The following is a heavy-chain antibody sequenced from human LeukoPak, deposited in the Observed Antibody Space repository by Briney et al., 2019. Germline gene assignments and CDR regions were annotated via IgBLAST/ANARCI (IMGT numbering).Heavy chain of an antibody. CDR2: MKYDGSEK. Sequence: GGSLRLSCVGSGFTFSRHWISWVRQAPGKGLEWVAHMKYDGSEKYYVDSVKGRFTISRDNSKNMVSLQMNSLRAEDTAVYFCAGTPVAGSRILWRYFDYWGQGILVTASS. CDR3: AGTPVAGSRILWRYFDY. V-gene: IGHV3-7*03. CDR1: GFTFSRHW. D-gene: IGHD6-19*01. J-gene: IGHJ4*02.